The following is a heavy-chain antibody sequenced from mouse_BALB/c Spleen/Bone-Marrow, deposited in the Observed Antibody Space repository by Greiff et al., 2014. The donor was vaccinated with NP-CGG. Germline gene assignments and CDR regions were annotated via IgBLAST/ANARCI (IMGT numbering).Heavy chain of an antibody. J-gene: IGHJ2*01. CDR3: ARFGRYYFDY. CDR1: GYAFTNYL. V-gene: IGHV1-54*01. Sequence: QVHVKQSGAELVRPGTAVNVSCKASGYAFTNYLIEWVKQRPGQGLEWIGVINPGSGGANYKEKFKGKATLTADKSSSTAYMQLSSLTSDDSAVYFCARFGRYYFDYWGQGTTLTVSS. CDR2: INPGSGGA.